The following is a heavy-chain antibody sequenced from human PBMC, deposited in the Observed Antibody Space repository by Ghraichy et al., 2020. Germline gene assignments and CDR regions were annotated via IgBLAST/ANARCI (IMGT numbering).Heavy chain of an antibody. CDR3: TTVTFGGPDY. CDR1: GFTFSNAW. J-gene: IGHJ4*02. D-gene: IGHD3-16*01. Sequence: GGSLRLSCAASGFTFSNAWMSWVRQAPGKGLEWVGRIKRKSDGGTADYAAPVKGRFTISRDDSRNTLYLQMNSLKTEDTAVYYCTTVTFGGPDYWGQGTQVTVSS. V-gene: IGHV3-15*01. CDR2: IKRKSDGGTA.